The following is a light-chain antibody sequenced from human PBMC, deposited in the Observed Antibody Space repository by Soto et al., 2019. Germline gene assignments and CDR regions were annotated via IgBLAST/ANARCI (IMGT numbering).Light chain of an antibody. CDR3: QQRSSWPIT. CDR2: GAS. Sequence: EVVLTQSPDTLSLSRGERATLSRRTSQTVSNKYLTWYQQKPGQPPRLLTYGASSRATGVPDRFSGSGSGTDFTLTINSLEPEDFAVYYCQQRSSWPITFGQGTRLEIK. V-gene: IGKV3D-20*02. J-gene: IGKJ5*01. CDR1: QTVSNKY.